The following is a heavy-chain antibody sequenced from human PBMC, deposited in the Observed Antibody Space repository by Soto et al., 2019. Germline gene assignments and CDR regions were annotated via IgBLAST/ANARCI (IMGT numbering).Heavy chain of an antibody. CDR2: ISYDGSNK. J-gene: IGHJ6*01. V-gene: IGHV3-30*18. CDR3: AKDSEGAYDFWSGRYGMDV. D-gene: IGHD3-3*01. CDR1: GFTFSSYG. Sequence: QVQLVESGGGVVQPGRSLRLSCAASGFTFSSYGMHWVRQAPGKGLEWVAVISYDGSNKYYADSVKGRFTISRDNSKNTLYLQMNSLRAEDTAVYYCAKDSEGAYDFWSGRYGMDVW.